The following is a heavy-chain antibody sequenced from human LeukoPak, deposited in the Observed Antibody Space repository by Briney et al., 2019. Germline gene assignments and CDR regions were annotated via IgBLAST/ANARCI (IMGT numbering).Heavy chain of an antibody. CDR2: ISFDGSNK. CDR3: AKGHKHSGYRNSPHWFDP. Sequence: GGSLRLSCAASGFTFSSYGMHWVRQAPGKGLEWVAVISFDGSNKYYADSVKGRFTISRDNSKNTLYLQMNSLRAEDTAVYYCAKGHKHSGYRNSPHWFDPWGQGTLVTVSS. CDR1: GFTFSSYG. V-gene: IGHV3-30*18. D-gene: IGHD5-12*01. J-gene: IGHJ5*02.